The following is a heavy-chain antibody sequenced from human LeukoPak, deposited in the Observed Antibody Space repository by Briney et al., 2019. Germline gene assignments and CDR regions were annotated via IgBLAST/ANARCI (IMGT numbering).Heavy chain of an antibody. CDR3: ARSILVVPVASHYNYGVDV. V-gene: IGHV1-3*01. CDR2: INAGNGNT. D-gene: IGHD2-2*01. Sequence: GASVKVSCKASGYTVAKYAIHWVRQAPGQRLEWMGWINAGNGNTRYSQKFQGGVTITRDTSASTAYMELSSLRSEDTAVYYCARSILVVPVASHYNYGVDVWGQGTTVTVSS. J-gene: IGHJ6*02. CDR1: GYTVAKYA.